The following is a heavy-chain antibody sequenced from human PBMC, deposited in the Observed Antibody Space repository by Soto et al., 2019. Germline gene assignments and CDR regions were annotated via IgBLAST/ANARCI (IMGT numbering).Heavy chain of an antibody. J-gene: IGHJ4*02. CDR3: ARRTGTAPRFDF. D-gene: IGHD1-7*01. V-gene: IGHV3-30-3*01. CDR2: ISYDGSNQ. Sequence: QVQLVESGGGVVQPGRSLRLSCSASGFTFSDFEMYWIRQAPGKGLDWVSFISYDGSNQYYAGSVKGRFTISRDNSKNTLFLLMSSLRPEYTAVYFCARRTGTAPRFDFWGQGTLVTVSS. CDR1: GFTFSDFE.